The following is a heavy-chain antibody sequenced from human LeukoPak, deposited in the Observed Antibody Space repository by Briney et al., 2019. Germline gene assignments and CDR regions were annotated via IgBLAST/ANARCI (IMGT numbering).Heavy chain of an antibody. D-gene: IGHD3-22*01. Sequence: ASVKVSRKASGYTFTGYYMHWVRQAPGQGLEWMGRINPNSGGTNYAQKFQGRVTMTRDTSISTAYMELSRLRSDDTAVYYCARESINYYDSSGYFDYWGQGTLVTVSS. J-gene: IGHJ4*02. CDR3: ARESINYYDSSGYFDY. CDR2: INPNSGGT. V-gene: IGHV1-2*06. CDR1: GYTFTGYY.